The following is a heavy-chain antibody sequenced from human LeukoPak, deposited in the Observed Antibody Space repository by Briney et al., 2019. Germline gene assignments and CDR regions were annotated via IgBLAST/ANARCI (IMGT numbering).Heavy chain of an antibody. D-gene: IGHD6-19*01. CDR3: ARARSGGYPDY. Sequence: GASVKVSCKASGYTFTSYDINWVRQATGQGLEWLGWMSPSSGNTGYARQFQGRVTMTSDTSMSTAYMELSGLTSEDTAVYYCARARSGGYPDYRSQGSLVTVSS. J-gene: IGHJ4*02. CDR1: GYTFTSYD. V-gene: IGHV1-8*01. CDR2: MSPSSGNT.